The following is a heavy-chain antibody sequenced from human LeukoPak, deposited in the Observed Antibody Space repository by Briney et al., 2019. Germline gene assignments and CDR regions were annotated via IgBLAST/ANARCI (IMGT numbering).Heavy chain of an antibody. Sequence: SETLSLTCAVYGGSFSGYYWSWIRQPPGKGLEWIGEINHSGSTNYNPSLKSRVTISVDTSKNQFSLKLSSVTAADTAVYYCARGHLTFYCSSTSCPYFDYWGQGTLVTASS. V-gene: IGHV4-34*01. CDR1: GGSFSGYY. J-gene: IGHJ4*02. CDR3: ARGHLTFYCSSTSCPYFDY. CDR2: INHSGST. D-gene: IGHD2-2*01.